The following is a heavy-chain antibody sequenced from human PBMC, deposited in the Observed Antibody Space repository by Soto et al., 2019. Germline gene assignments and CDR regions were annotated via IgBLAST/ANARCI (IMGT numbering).Heavy chain of an antibody. CDR1: GGTFSSYA. J-gene: IGHJ4*02. D-gene: IGHD3-16*01. Sequence: QVQLVQSGAEVKKPGSSVKVSCKASGGTFSSYAISWVRQAPGQGLEWMGGIIPIFGTANYAQTFQDRVTITADESMSTAYRAVRSLRSEDTAVYYCERAQRLRLGEFYPLAGGQGALVTVSS. CDR3: ERAQRLRLGEFYPLA. V-gene: IGHV1-69*12. CDR2: IIPIFGTA.